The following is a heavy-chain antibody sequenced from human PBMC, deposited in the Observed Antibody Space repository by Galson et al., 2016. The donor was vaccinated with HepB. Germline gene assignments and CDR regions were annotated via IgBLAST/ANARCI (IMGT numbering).Heavy chain of an antibody. CDR3: ARGGPVSSDGHVNC. CDR1: GYTFINYG. CDR2: ITAHNGDT. D-gene: IGHD6-19*01. Sequence: SVKVSCKASGYTFINYGISWLRQAPGQGLEWMGWITAHNGDTKSAQKLQGRVTMTTDTSTSTAYMQLRGLRSDDTAVYYCARGGPVSSDGHVNCWGQGTLVTVSS. J-gene: IGHJ4*02. V-gene: IGHV1-18*01.